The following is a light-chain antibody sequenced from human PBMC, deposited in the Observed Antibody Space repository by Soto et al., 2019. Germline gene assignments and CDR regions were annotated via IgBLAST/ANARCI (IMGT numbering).Light chain of an antibody. CDR3: QQYNTYSRVWT. CDR1: QSVSGW. Sequence: DIQMTQSPSTLSASVGDTVTVTCRAIQSVSGWLAWYQQKPGEAPKLLIYDASSLESGVPSRFSGSGSGTEFTLTISSLQPDDFATYYCQQYNTYSRVWTFGQGTKVDIK. CDR2: DAS. J-gene: IGKJ1*01. V-gene: IGKV1-5*01.